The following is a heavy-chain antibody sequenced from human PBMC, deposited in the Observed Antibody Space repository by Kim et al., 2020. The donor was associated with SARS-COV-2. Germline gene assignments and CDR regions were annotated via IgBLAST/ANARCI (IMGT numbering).Heavy chain of an antibody. Sequence: GGSLRLSCAASGFTFSAHALHWVRQAPGKGLEWVALIAYDGSHISYPDSVKGRFIISRDNTKSTLYLQMNSLRPETTAVYDCLAEIGSRSFDHWGQGTLVTVSP. CDR3: LAEIGSRSFDH. V-gene: IGHV3-30*04. CDR2: IAYDGSHI. CDR1: GFTFSAHA. J-gene: IGHJ4*02. D-gene: IGHD2-2*03.